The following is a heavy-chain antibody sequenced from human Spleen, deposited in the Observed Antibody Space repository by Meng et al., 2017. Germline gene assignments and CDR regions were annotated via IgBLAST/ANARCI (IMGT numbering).Heavy chain of an antibody. D-gene: IGHD6-19*01. J-gene: IGHJ4*02. CDR3: VKHSSDWSLDS. CDR1: GYTYTHYQ. CDR2: IHPSGNA. Sequence: QVQLVQSGAEVKNPGASVKVSCKASGYTYTHYQMDCVRQAPGQGLEWMGWIHPSGNANYAQKFQGRVTMTTDTSTTTAYMELRSLRSDDSALYYCVKHSSDWSLDSWGQGILVTVSS. V-gene: IGHV1-18*01.